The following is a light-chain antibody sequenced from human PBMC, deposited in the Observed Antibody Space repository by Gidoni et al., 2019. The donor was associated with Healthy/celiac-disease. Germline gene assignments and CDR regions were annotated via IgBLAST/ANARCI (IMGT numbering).Light chain of an antibody. CDR1: QSLLHSNGYNY. V-gene: IGKV2-28*01. CDR2: LGS. CDR3: MQALQTPPT. Sequence: DIVMTQSPLALPVTPGEPAYISCRSSQSLLHSNGYNYLDWYLQKPGQSPQLLIYLGSNRASGVPDRFSGSGSGTDFTLKISRVEAEDVGVYYCMQALQTPPTFGQXTKLEIK. J-gene: IGKJ2*01.